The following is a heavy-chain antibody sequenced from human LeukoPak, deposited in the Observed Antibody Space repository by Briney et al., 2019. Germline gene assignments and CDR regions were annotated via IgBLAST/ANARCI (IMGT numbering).Heavy chain of an antibody. CDR2: ISGSGGST. V-gene: IGHV3-23*01. D-gene: IGHD3-22*01. CDR3: ARASSGYYSGFDY. Sequence: GGSLRLSCAASGFTFSSYGMSWVRQAPGKGLEWVPAISGSGGSTYYADSVKGRFTISGDNSKNTLYLQMNSLRAEDTAVYYCARASSGYYSGFDYWGQGTLVTVSS. CDR1: GFTFSSYG. J-gene: IGHJ4*02.